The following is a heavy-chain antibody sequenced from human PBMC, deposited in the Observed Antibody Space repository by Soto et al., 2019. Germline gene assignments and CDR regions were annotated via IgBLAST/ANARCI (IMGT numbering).Heavy chain of an antibody. V-gene: IGHV1-46*01. J-gene: IGHJ4*02. CDR1: GYTFTSYY. Sequence: ASVKVSCKASGYTFTSYYMHWVRQAPGQGLEWMGIINPSGGSTSYAQKFQGRVTMTRDTSTSTVYMELSSLRSEDTAVYYCARGGSVGPQWLVGXFDYWGQGTLVTAPQ. CDR3: ARGGSVGPQWLVGXFDY. CDR2: INPSGGST. D-gene: IGHD6-19*01.